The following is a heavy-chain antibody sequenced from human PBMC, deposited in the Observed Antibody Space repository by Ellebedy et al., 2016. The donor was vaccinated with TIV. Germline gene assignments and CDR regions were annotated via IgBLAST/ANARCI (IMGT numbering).Heavy chain of an antibody. Sequence: PGGSLRLSCQASGYTFTSYWVGWVRQMPGKGLEWMGIIYPGDSDTRYSPSFQGQFTISADKSINTVYLQWRSLKASDTAVYYCAKHEVVEKSTNPEYGLDVWGQGTTVTVS. J-gene: IGHJ6*02. V-gene: IGHV5-51*01. D-gene: IGHD1-1*01. CDR1: GYTFTSYW. CDR2: IYPGDSDT. CDR3: AKHEVVEKSTNPEYGLDV.